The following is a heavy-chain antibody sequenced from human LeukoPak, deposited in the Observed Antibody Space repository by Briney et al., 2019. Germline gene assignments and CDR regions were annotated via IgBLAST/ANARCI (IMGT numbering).Heavy chain of an antibody. D-gene: IGHD6-19*01. CDR2: IKQDESQK. Sequence: GGSLRLSCAASGFTFSSYWMTWVRQAPGKGLEWVANIKQDESQKYYVDSVKGRFTISRDNAKNSLFLQMNSLRAADTAVYYCARDQAVASVYREDSWGQGTLVTVSS. V-gene: IGHV3-7*01. J-gene: IGHJ4*02. CDR3: ARDQAVASVYREDS. CDR1: GFTFSSYW.